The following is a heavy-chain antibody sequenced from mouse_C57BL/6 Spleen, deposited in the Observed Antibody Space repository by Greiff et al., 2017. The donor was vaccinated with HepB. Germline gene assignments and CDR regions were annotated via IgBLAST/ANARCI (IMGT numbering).Heavy chain of an antibody. CDR2: ISSGGSYT. CDR3: ASADRGY. Sequence: EVKLVESGGDLVKPGGSLKLSCAASGFTFSSYGMSWVRQTPDKRLEWVATISSGGSYTYYPDSVKGRFTISRDNAKNTLYLQMSSLKSEDTAMYYCASADRGYWGQGTTLTVSS. V-gene: IGHV5-6*01. J-gene: IGHJ2*01. CDR1: GFTFSSYG.